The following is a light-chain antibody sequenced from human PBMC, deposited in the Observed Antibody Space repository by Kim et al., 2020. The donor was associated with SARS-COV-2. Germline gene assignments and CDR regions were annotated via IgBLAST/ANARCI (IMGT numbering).Light chain of an antibody. Sequence: DIVMTQSPDSLAVSLAERATINCKSSQSVLYSSNNKNYLAWYQQKPGQPPKLLIYWASTRESGVPDRFSGSGSGTEFTLTISSLQAEDVAVYYCQQYYSTPWTFGQGTKVDIK. CDR3: QQYYSTPWT. CDR2: WAS. J-gene: IGKJ1*01. CDR1: QSVLYSSNNKNY. V-gene: IGKV4-1*01.